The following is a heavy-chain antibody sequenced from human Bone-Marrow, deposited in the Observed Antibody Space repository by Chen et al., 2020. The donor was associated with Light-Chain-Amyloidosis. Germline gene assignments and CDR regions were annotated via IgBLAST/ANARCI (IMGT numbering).Heavy chain of an antibody. CDR1: GYTFPNYW. CDR3: ARRRDGYNFDY. D-gene: IGHD5-12*01. CDR2: ICHDDSDA. Sequence: EVPLEQSGPEVKKPGESLKISCKGSGYTFPNYWIGWVRQMPGKGLEWMGVICHDDSDARYSPSFEGQVTISADKSITTAYLQWRSLKASDTAMYYCARRRDGYNFDYWGQGTLVTVSS. J-gene: IGHJ4*02. V-gene: IGHV5-51*01.